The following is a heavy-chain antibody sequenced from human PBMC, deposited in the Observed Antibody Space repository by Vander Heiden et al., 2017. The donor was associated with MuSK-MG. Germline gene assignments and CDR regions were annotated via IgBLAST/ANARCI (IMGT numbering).Heavy chain of an antibody. CDR2: TSGSSCTI. D-gene: IGHD6-19*01. J-gene: IGHJ4*02. CDR1: GFTFSSYS. V-gene: IGHV3-48*01. CDR3: ARNEWLDY. Sequence: EVQLVESGGGLVQPGGSLRLSCAASGFTFSSYSMNWVRQPPGRGLEWLSYTSGSSCTIYYADSVKGRFTISRDNAKNSLYLQMNSLRAEDTAIYYCARNEWLDYCGQGTLVTVSS.